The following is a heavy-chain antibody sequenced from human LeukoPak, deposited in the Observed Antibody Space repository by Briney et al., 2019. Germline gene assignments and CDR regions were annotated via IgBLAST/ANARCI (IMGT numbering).Heavy chain of an antibody. J-gene: IGHJ4*02. CDR3: ARVRNDYVDY. V-gene: IGHV3-30*04. Sequence: GRSLRLSCAASGFTFSSYAMHWVRQAPGKGLEWVAVISYDGSNKYYADSVKGRFTISRDNSKNTLYLQMNSLRAEDTAVYYCARVRNDYVDYWGQGTLVTVSS. D-gene: IGHD1-14*01. CDR1: GFTFSSYA. CDR2: ISYDGSNK.